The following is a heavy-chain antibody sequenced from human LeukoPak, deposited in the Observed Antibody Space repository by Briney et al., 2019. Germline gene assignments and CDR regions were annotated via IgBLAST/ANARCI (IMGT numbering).Heavy chain of an antibody. D-gene: IGHD3-3*01. V-gene: IGHV3-11*01. CDR1: GFTFSDYY. CDR2: ISSSGSTI. CDR3: ARDNTYYDFWSGYTGYGMDV. Sequence: GSLRLSCAASGFTFSDYYMSWIRQAPGKGLEWVSYISSSGSTIYYADSVKGRFTISRDNAKNSLYLQMNSLRAEDTAVYYCARDNTYYDFWSGYTGYGMDVWAKGPRSPSP. J-gene: IGHJ6*02.